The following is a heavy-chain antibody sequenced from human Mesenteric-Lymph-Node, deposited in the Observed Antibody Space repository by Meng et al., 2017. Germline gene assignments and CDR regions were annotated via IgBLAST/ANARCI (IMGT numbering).Heavy chain of an antibody. Sequence: ASVKVSCKASGYTFTSYDINWVRQATGQGLEWMGWINPNSGGTNYAQKFQGRVTMTRDTSISTAYMELSRLRSDDTAVYYCASAGGDSSGYYFPLFDYWGQGTLVTVSS. D-gene: IGHD3-22*01. J-gene: IGHJ4*02. CDR2: INPNSGGT. V-gene: IGHV1-2*02. CDR3: ASAGGDSSGYYFPLFDY. CDR1: GYTFTSYD.